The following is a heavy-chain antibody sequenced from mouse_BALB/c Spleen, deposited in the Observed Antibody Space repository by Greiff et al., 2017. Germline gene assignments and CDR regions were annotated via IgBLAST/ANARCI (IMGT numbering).Heavy chain of an antibody. CDR1: GYTFTSYW. J-gene: IGHJ3*01. CDR3: ARYYGSSYAWFAY. Sequence: VQLQQSGAELVKPGASVKLSCKASGYTFTSYWMHWVKQRPGQGLEWIGEINPSNGRTNYNEKFKSKATLTVDKSSSTAYMQLSSLTSEDSAVYYCARYYGSSYAWFAYWGQGTLVTVSA. V-gene: IGHV1S81*02. D-gene: IGHD1-1*01. CDR2: INPSNGRT.